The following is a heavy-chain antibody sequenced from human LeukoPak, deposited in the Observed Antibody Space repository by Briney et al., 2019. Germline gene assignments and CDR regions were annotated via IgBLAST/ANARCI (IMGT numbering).Heavy chain of an antibody. Sequence: ASVKVSCKASGYTFTGYYMHWVRQAPGQGLEWMGWINPNSGATNYAQKFQGRVTMTRDTSISTAYMELSRLRSDDTAVYYCARGPARRPWDAFDYWGQGTLVTASS. J-gene: IGHJ4*02. CDR3: ARGPARRPWDAFDY. V-gene: IGHV1-2*02. CDR2: INPNSGAT. D-gene: IGHD6-6*01. CDR1: GYTFTGYY.